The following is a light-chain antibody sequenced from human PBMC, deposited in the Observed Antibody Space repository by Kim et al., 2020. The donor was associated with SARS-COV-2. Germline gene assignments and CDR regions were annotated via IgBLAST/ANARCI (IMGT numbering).Light chain of an antibody. Sequence: QSVLTQPPSASGTPGQRVTISCSGSSSNIEKNYVYWYQQVPGTAPKVLIYRTNQRPSGVPDRFSGSKSGTSASLAISGLRSEDEADYYCAAWDDRVSGRAFGGGTQLTVL. J-gene: IGLJ3*02. CDR3: AAWDDRVSGRA. V-gene: IGLV1-47*01. CDR1: SSNIEKNY. CDR2: RTN.